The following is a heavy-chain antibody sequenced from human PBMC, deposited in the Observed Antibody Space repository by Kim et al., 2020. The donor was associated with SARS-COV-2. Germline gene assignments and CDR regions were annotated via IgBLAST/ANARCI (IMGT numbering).Heavy chain of an antibody. CDR3: ARGGRDFLRRLQLFDY. CDR1: GGSFSGYY. D-gene: IGHD1-1*01. V-gene: IGHV4-34*01. CDR2: INHSGST. J-gene: IGHJ4*02. Sequence: SETLSLTCAVYGGSFSGYYWSWIRQPPGKGLEWIGEINHSGSTNYNPSLKSRVTISVDTSKNQFSLKLSSVTAADTAVYYCARGGRDFLRRLQLFDYWGQGTLVTVSS.